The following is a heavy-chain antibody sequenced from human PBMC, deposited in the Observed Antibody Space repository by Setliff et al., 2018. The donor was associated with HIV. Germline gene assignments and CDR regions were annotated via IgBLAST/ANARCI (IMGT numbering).Heavy chain of an antibody. J-gene: IGHJ5*01. CDR2: INTNTGNP. CDR1: GYTFTDYG. D-gene: IGHD3-3*01. V-gene: IGHV7-4-1*02. CDR3: ARGDHDVWGDYCNFFDS. Sequence: ASVKVSCKASGYTFTDYGINWVRQAPGQGLEWMGWINTNTGNPTYAQAFTGRFVFSLDTSVSTAFLQITSLKAEDTAVYYCARGDHDVWGDYCNFFDSWGQGTLVTVSS.